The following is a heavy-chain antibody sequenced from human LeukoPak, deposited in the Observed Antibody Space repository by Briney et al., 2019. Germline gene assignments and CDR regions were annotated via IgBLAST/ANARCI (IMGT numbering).Heavy chain of an antibody. J-gene: IGHJ4*02. Sequence: SETLSLTCAVYGGSFSGYYWSWIRQPPEKGLEWIGEINHSGSTNYNPSLKSRVTISVDTSKNQFSLKLSSVTAADTAVYYCARSRLLWFRELLYDYWGQGTLVTVSS. CDR3: ARSRLLWFRELLYDY. CDR1: GGSFSGYY. V-gene: IGHV4-34*01. D-gene: IGHD3-10*01. CDR2: INHSGST.